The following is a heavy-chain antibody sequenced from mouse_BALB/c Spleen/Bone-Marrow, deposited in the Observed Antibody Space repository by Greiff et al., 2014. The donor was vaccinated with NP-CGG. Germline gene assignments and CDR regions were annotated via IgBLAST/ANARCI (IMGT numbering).Heavy chain of an antibody. CDR2: ISSGGHYT. V-gene: IGHV5-6-4*01. Sequence: EVQVVESGGGLVKPGGSLKLSCAASGFTFSSYSMSWVRQTPEKRLEWVATISSGGHYTYYPDSVKGRFTISIDNAKNTLYLQMSSLKSEDTAMYYCSKDGGYDYSYYFDYWGQGTTLTVSS. J-gene: IGHJ2*01. D-gene: IGHD2-4*01. CDR3: SKDGGYDYSYYFDY. CDR1: GFTFSSYS.